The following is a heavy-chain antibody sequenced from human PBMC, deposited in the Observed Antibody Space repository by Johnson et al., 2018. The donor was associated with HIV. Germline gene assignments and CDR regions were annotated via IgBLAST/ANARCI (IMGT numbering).Heavy chain of an antibody. CDR2: ISFDGSNK. Sequence: QVQLVESGGGVVQPGRSLRLSCAASGFTFSSYGMHWVRQAPGKGLEWVAVISFDGSNKYYADSVKGRFTISRDNSKNTLYLQMSGLRIEDTAVYYCARTQVYSSSRDDAFDIWGQGTMVTVSS. CDR3: ARTQVYSSSRDDAFDI. D-gene: IGHD6-13*01. V-gene: IGHV3-30*03. J-gene: IGHJ3*02. CDR1: GFTFSSYG.